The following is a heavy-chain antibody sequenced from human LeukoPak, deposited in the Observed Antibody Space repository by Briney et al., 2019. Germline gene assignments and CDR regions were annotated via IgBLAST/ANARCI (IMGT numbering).Heavy chain of an antibody. D-gene: IGHD3-9*01. CDR2: ISSSSSTI. Sequence: GGSLRLSCAASGFTFSRYSMNWVRQAPGKGLEWVSYISSSSSTIYYADSVKGRFTISRDNAKNSLYLQMNGLRAEDTAVYYCAREGSSILTGPNWFDPWGQGTLVTVSS. CDR1: GFTFSRYS. J-gene: IGHJ5*02. CDR3: AREGSSILTGPNWFDP. V-gene: IGHV3-48*01.